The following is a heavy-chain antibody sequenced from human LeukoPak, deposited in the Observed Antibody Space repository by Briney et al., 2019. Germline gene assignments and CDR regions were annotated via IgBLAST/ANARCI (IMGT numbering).Heavy chain of an antibody. D-gene: IGHD3-10*01. V-gene: IGHV4-4*02. Sequence: ASETLSLTCAVSGGSISSSNWWSWVRQPPGKGLEWIGYIYYSGSTNYNPSLKSRVTISVDTSKNQFSLKLSSVTAADTAVYYCARGYYYGSGLIYYYYYMDVWGKGTTVTISS. CDR1: GGSISSSNW. J-gene: IGHJ6*03. CDR3: ARGYYYGSGLIYYYYYMDV. CDR2: IYYSGST.